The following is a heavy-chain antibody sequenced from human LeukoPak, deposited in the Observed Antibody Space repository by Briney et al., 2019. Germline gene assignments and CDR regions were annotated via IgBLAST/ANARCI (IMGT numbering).Heavy chain of an antibody. CDR2: FYPEDGET. CDR3: ATTTGYSSSWLDY. D-gene: IGHD6-13*01. V-gene: IGHV1-24*01. Sequence: ASVTVPCKVSGYTLTELSMHWVRQAPGTRREWMGGFYPEDGETIYAQKFQGRVTMTEDTSTDTAYMELSSLRSEDTAVYYCATTTGYSSSWLDYWGQGTLVTVSS. J-gene: IGHJ4*02. CDR1: GYTLTELS.